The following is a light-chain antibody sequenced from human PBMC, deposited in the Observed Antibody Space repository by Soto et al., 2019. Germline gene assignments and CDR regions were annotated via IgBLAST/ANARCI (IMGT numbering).Light chain of an antibody. V-gene: IGLV2-14*01. J-gene: IGLJ2*01. CDR3: ISYTSSSTLHVV. CDR2: DVS. Sequence: QSVLTQPASVSGSPGQSITISCTGTSSDVGGYNYVSWYQQQPGKPPKLMIYDVSNRPSAVSNRFSRSKSGNTASLTISGLQAEDEADYYCISYTSSSTLHVVFGGGTQLTVL. CDR1: SSDVGGYNY.